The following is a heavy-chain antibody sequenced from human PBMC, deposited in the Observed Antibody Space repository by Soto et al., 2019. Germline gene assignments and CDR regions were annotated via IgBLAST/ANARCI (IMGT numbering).Heavy chain of an antibody. CDR3: AGGYSQAQGEFDY. Sequence: QVQLQESGPGLVKPSETLSLTCTVSGGSISSYYWSWIRQPPGKGLEWIGYIYYSGSTNYNPSLKSRVTISVDTSKNQFSLKLSSVTAADTAVYYCAGGYSQAQGEFDYWGQGTLVTVSS. V-gene: IGHV4-59*01. D-gene: IGHD6-13*01. CDR1: GGSISSYY. J-gene: IGHJ4*02. CDR2: IYYSGST.